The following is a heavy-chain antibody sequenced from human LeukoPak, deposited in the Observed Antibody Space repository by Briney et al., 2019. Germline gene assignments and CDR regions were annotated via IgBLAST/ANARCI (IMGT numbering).Heavy chain of an antibody. Sequence: ASVKVSCKASGYTFTSYGISWVRQAPGQGLEWMGWISAYNGNTNYAQKLQGRVTMTTDTSTSTAYMELRSLRSDDTAVYYCARGSPEHYYDSSGEIDYWGQGTLVTVSS. D-gene: IGHD3-22*01. CDR2: ISAYNGNT. J-gene: IGHJ4*02. CDR3: ARGSPEHYYDSSGEIDY. V-gene: IGHV1-18*01. CDR1: GYTFTSYG.